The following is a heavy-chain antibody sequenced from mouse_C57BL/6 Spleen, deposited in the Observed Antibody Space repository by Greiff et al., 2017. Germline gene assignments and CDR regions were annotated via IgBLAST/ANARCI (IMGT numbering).Heavy chain of an antibody. CDR2: INPSSGYT. CDR1: GYTFTSYW. V-gene: IGHV1-7*01. J-gene: IGHJ2*01. CDR3: ARFYDGYYYFDY. D-gene: IGHD2-3*01. Sequence: QVQLQQSGAELAKPGASVKLSCKASGYTFTSYWMHWVKQRPGQGLEWIGYINPSSGYTKYNQKFKDKATLTADKSSSTAYLQLSSLTYKDSAVYYCARFYDGYYYFDYWGQGTTLTVSS.